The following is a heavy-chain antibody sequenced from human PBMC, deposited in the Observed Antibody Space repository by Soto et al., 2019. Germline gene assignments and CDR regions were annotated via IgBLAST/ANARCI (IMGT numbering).Heavy chain of an antibody. D-gene: IGHD4-4*01. CDR1: GYSFTSYW. V-gene: IGHV5-10-1*01. Sequence: GESLKISCNGSGYSFTSYWISWVGQMPGKGLEWMGRIDPSDSYTNYSPSFQGHVTISADKSISTAYLQWSSLKASDTAMYYRARQAMTTDNYYYYGMDVWGQGTTVTVSS. CDR3: ARQAMTTDNYYYYGMDV. CDR2: IDPSDSYT. J-gene: IGHJ6*02.